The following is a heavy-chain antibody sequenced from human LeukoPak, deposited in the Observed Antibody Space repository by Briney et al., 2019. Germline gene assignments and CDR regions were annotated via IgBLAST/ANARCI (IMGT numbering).Heavy chain of an antibody. CDR2: ICGSGGST. D-gene: IGHD2-2*01. Sequence: GGSLRLSCAASGFTFSSYAMSWVRQAPGKGLEWVSAICGSGGSTYYADSVKGGFTISRDNSKNTLYLQINSLRAEDTAVYYCAKSRSDIVVVPAAIYYYYYYMDVWGKGTTVTVSS. CDR3: AKSRSDIVVVPAAIYYYYYYMDV. CDR1: GFTFSSYA. J-gene: IGHJ6*03. V-gene: IGHV3-23*01.